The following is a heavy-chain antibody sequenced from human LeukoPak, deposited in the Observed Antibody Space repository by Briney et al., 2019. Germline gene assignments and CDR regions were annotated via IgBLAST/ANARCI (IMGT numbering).Heavy chain of an antibody. CDR2: ISSSGSTI. Sequence: PGGSLRLSCVASGFTFSSYEMNWVRQAPGKGLEWVSYISSSGSTIYYADSVKGRFTFSRDNSKNTVYLQMNSLRPEDTAVYYCAKHGRYCSGGSCYYYYYYMDVWGKGTTVTVSS. CDR1: GFTFSSYE. V-gene: IGHV3-48*03. CDR3: AKHGRYCSGGSCYYYYYYMDV. J-gene: IGHJ6*03. D-gene: IGHD2-15*01.